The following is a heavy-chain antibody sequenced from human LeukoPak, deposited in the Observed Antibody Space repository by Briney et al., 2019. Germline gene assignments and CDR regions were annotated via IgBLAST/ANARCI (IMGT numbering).Heavy chain of an antibody. CDR1: GYTFTSYA. V-gene: IGHV1-3*01. Sequence: ASVKVSCKASGYTFTSYAIHWVRQAPGQRLEWMGWINAGNGNTKYSQKFQGRVTITRDTSTSTAYMELSSLRSEDTAVYYCARAHGPDNDAFDIWGQGTMVTVSS. CDR2: INAGNGNT. J-gene: IGHJ3*02. CDR3: ARAHGPDNDAFDI.